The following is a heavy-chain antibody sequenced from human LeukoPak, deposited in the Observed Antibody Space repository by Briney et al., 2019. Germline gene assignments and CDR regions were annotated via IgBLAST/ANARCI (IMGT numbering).Heavy chain of an antibody. Sequence: SETLSLTCTVSGGSISSGRYYWRWIRQPAAKGLEWIGRIYTSGSTNYNPSLKSRVTISVDTSKNQFSLKLSSVTAADTAVYYCARDPGQRGGYNFDYYYYYMDVWGKGTTVTISS. D-gene: IGHD5-24*01. J-gene: IGHJ6*03. V-gene: IGHV4-61*02. CDR2: IYTSGST. CDR3: ARDPGQRGGYNFDYYYYYMDV. CDR1: GGSISSGRYY.